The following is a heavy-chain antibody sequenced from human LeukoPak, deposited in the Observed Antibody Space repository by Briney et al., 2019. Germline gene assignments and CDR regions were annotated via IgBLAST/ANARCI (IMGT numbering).Heavy chain of an antibody. CDR1: GFTFSSYA. Sequence: GGSLRLSCAASGFTFSSYAMHWVRQAPGKGLEWVAVISYDGSNKYYADSVKGRFTISRDNSKNTLYLQMNSLRAEDTAVYYCARDQLVATMDFDYWGQGTLVTVSS. V-gene: IGHV3-30-3*01. J-gene: IGHJ4*02. CDR3: ARDQLVATMDFDY. D-gene: IGHD5-12*01. CDR2: ISYDGSNK.